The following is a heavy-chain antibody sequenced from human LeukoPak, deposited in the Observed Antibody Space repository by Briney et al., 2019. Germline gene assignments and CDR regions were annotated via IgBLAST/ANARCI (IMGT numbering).Heavy chain of an antibody. D-gene: IGHD6-13*01. CDR2: INPSGGST. V-gene: IGHV1-46*01. CDR3: ASNNIAAAGTIDY. CDR1: GYTFTSYY. J-gene: IGHJ4*02. Sequence: GASVKVSCKASGYTFTSYYMHWVRQAPGQGLEWMGIINPSGGSTSYAQKFQGRVTMTRDMSTSTVYMELSSLRSEDTAVYYCASNNIAAAGTIDYWGQGTPVTVSS.